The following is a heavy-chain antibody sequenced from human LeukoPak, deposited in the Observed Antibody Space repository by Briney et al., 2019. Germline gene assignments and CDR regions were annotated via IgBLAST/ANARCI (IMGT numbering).Heavy chain of an antibody. D-gene: IGHD3-9*01. Sequence: SETLSLTCTVSGGSISSYYWSWIRQPPGKGLEWIGYIYYSGSTNYNPSLKSRVTISVDTSKNQFSLKLSSVTAADTAVYYCAVRYYDILTGYRPFDYWGQGTLVTVSS. CDR3: AVRYYDILTGYRPFDY. J-gene: IGHJ4*02. CDR2: IYYSGST. V-gene: IGHV4-59*12. CDR1: GGSISSYY.